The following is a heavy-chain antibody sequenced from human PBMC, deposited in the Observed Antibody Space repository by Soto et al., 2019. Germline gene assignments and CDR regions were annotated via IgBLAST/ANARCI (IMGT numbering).Heavy chain of an antibody. CDR1: GFTFSSYL. V-gene: IGHV3-7*03. Sequence: GGALRLSCAASGFTFSSYLMSWVRQSPGKGLEWVANIKQDGSEKYYVDSVKGRFTISRDNAKNSLYLQMNSLRAEDTAVYYCARIGSGWYDAFGIWGQGTMVTVSS. CDR3: ARIGSGWYDAFGI. J-gene: IGHJ3*02. CDR2: IKQDGSEK. D-gene: IGHD6-19*01.